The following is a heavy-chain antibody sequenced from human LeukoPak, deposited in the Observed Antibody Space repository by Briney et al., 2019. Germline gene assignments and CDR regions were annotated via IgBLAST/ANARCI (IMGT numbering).Heavy chain of an antibody. J-gene: IGHJ3*02. V-gene: IGHV4-34*01. Sequence: SETLSLTCAVYGGSFSGYYWSWIRQPPGKGLEWIGEINHSGSTNYNPSLKSRVTISVDTSKNQFSLKLSSVTAADTAVYYCARARVVEGAFDIWGQGTMVTVSS. CDR3: ARARVVEGAFDI. CDR2: INHSGST. CDR1: GGSFSGYY. D-gene: IGHD3-22*01.